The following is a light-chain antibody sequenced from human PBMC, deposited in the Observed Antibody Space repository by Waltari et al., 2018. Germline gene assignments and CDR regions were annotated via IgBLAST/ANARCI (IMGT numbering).Light chain of an antibody. J-gene: IGLJ1*01. Sequence: QSALTQPASVSGTPGQSITISCTGTSSDVGNYDLVSWYQQHPGKAPKLLVCEVIKRPSGVSSRFSGSKFGNTASLTIAGLQAEDEADYYGCSYAGLGTYVFGSGTKVTVL. CDR3: CSYAGLGTYV. CDR2: EVI. V-gene: IGLV2-23*02. CDR1: SSDVGNYDL.